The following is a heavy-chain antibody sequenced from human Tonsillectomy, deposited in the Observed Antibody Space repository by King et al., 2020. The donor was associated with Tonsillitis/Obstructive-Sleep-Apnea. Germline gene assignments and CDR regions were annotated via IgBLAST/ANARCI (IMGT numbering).Heavy chain of an antibody. Sequence: VQLVQSGGVLVKPGGSLRLSCAASGFTFSDFYMSWIRQAPGKGLEWVSYISSSGSTIYYADSVKGRFTISRDNAKNSLYLQMDSLRAEDTAVYYCAGGYSSSWSSRYYYYMDVWGKGTTVTVSS. CDR2: ISSSGSTI. V-gene: IGHV3-11*01. D-gene: IGHD6-13*01. CDR3: AGGYSSSWSSRYYYYMDV. J-gene: IGHJ6*03. CDR1: GFTFSDFY.